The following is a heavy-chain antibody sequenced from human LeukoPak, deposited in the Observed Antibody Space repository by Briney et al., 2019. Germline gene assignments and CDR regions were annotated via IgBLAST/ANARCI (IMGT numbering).Heavy chain of an antibody. D-gene: IGHD6-13*01. CDR2: ITGRGDET. CDR1: GFIFSNYA. Sequence: PGGSLKLSCAASGFIFSNYALMWVRPAPGKGLEWVSSITGRGDETFYADSVKGRFSLSRDNSKNMLYLQMYSLGAEDTAIYYCAKGAAAGLVDWFDPWGQGTLVTVSS. J-gene: IGHJ5*02. V-gene: IGHV3-23*01. CDR3: AKGAAAGLVDWFDP.